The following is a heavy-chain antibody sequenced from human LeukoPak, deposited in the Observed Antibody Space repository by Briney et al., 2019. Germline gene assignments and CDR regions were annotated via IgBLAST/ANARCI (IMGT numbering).Heavy chain of an antibody. CDR1: GGSIRTYY. D-gene: IGHD1-20*01. J-gene: IGHJ4*02. Sequence: PSETLSLTCTVSGGSIRTYYWSWIRQPPGKGLEWIGYIYYNGNTNYNPSLTSRVSISVDTSKNQFSLKLSSVTAADTAMYYCARDVNYYFDYWGRGTRVTVSS. CDR3: ARDVNYYFDY. CDR2: IYYNGNT. V-gene: IGHV4-59*01.